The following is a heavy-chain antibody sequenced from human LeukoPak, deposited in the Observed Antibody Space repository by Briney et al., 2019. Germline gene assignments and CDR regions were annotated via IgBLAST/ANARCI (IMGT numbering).Heavy chain of an antibody. Sequence: GGSLRLSCAASGFTFSSCWMYWVRQAPGKGLEWVSYISSSGSTIYYADSVKGRFTISRDNAKNSLYLQMNSLRAEDTAVYYCAELGITMIGGVWGKGTTVTISS. J-gene: IGHJ6*04. V-gene: IGHV3-48*04. CDR2: ISSSGSTI. D-gene: IGHD3-10*02. CDR3: AELGITMIGGV. CDR1: GFTFSSCW.